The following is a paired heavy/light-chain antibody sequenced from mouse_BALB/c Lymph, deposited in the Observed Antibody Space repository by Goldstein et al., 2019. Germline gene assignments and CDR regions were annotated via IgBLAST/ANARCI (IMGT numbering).Heavy chain of an antibody. CDR1: GYSFTGYY. CDR3: ARGELLRFYAMDY. Sequence: EVQLQQSGPELVKPGASVKISCKATGYSFTGYYMQWVKQSHVKSLEWIGRINPYNGATSYNQNFKDKASLTVDKSSSTAYMELHSLTSEDSAVYYCARGELLRFYAMDYWGQGTSVTVSS. J-gene: IGHJ4*01. V-gene: IGHV1-26*01. D-gene: IGHD1-1*01. CDR2: INPYNGAT.
Light chain of an antibody. V-gene: IGKV6-13*01. J-gene: IGKJ2*01. CDR3: QQYSSYPYT. Sequence: DIVMTQSQKFMSTSVGDRVSITCKASQNVITAVAWYQQKPGQSPKLLIYSASNRYTGVPDRFTGSGSGTDFTLTISNMQSEDLADYFCQQYSSYPYTFGGGTKLEIK. CDR1: QNVITA. CDR2: SAS.